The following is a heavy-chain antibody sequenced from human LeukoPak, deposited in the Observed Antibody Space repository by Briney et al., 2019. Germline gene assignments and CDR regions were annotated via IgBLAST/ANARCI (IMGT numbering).Heavy chain of an antibody. CDR1: GYTFTDSY. Sequence: RASVKVSCKPSGYTFTDSYIHWVRQAPGVGLQWMGWISPNNGDTKYAEDFQDRVTMTRDTSINTAYMELTGLTPDGTAVYYCVRSPIGASAYWGRGTLVTVSS. D-gene: IGHD3-10*01. J-gene: IGHJ4*02. V-gene: IGHV1-2*02. CDR2: ISPNNGDT. CDR3: VRSPIGASAY.